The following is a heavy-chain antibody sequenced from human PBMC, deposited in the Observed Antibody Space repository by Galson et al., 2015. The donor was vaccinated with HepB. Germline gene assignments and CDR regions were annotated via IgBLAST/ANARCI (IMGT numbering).Heavy chain of an antibody. V-gene: IGHV4-39*07. CDR3: ATFKTTVTNYYYYYGMDI. CDR2: INHSGST. Sequence: SETLSLTCTVSGGSISISSYYWGWIRQPPGKGLEWIGEINHSGSTNYNPSLKSRVTISVDTSKNQFSLKLSSVTAADTAVYYCATFKTTVTNYYYYYGMDIWGQGTTVTVSS. D-gene: IGHD4-17*01. J-gene: IGHJ6*02. CDR1: GGSISISSYY.